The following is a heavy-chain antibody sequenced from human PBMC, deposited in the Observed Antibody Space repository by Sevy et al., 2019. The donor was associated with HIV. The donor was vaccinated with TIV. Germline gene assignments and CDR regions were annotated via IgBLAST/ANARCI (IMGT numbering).Heavy chain of an antibody. Sequence: SETLSLTCSVSGGSISYYYWSWIRQPPGKGLEWIGYIYHTGSTKYNPSLKSRVTISIDTSKNHFSLKLTSVTAADTAIYYCAGAPPVLSASDSLNWFDPWGQGTLVTVSS. V-gene: IGHV4-59*01. J-gene: IGHJ5*02. CDR2: IYHTGST. CDR1: GGSISYYY. CDR3: AGAPPVLSASDSLNWFDP. D-gene: IGHD5-12*01.